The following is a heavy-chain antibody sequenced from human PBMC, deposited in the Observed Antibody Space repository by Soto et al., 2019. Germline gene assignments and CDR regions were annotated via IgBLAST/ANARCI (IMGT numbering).Heavy chain of an antibody. D-gene: IGHD3-22*01. V-gene: IGHV3-33*01. CDR2: LWNDGNTK. CDR1: GFTLSRNG. Sequence: QVQLVESGGGVVQPGTSLRLSCAASGFTLSRNGMHWVRQAPGKGLEWVAILWNDGNTKYYTDSVQGRFDISTDSSKNTLYLQMKSLRVEDTAVYYCARDYGDRGYDSWGQGTLVTVSS. CDR3: ARDYGDRGYDS. J-gene: IGHJ4*02.